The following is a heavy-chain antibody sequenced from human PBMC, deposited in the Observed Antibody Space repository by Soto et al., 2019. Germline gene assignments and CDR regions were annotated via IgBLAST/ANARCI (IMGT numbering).Heavy chain of an antibody. CDR1: GGTFSSYT. J-gene: IGHJ6*03. Sequence: GASVKVSCKASGGTFSSYTISWVRQAPGQGLEWMGRIIPILGIANYAQKFQGKVTLTTDTSTSTAYMELRNLRSDDTAVYYCAKADSNYAGRFSYYYMDVWGNGTLVTVSS. CDR3: AKADSNYAGRFSYYYMDV. D-gene: IGHD4-4*01. CDR2: IIPILGIA. V-gene: IGHV1-69*02.